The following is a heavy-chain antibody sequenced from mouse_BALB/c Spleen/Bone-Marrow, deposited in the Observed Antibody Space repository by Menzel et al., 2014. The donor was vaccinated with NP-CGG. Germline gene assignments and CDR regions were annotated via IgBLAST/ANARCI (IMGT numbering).Heavy chain of an antibody. CDR3: ARGGEMDY. CDR1: GYTFTSYY. CDR2: IYPGDGST. Sequence: QVQLKQSGPELVKPGASVKMSCKASGYTFTSYYIHWVKQRPGQGLEWIGWIYPGDGSTKYNEKFKGKTTLTADKSSSTAYMLLSSLTSEDSAIYFCARGGEMDYWGQGTSVTVSS. V-gene: IGHV1S56*01. J-gene: IGHJ4*01.